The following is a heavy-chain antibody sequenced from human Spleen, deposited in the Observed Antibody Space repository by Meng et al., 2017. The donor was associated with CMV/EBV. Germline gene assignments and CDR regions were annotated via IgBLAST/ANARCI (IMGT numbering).Heavy chain of an antibody. Sequence: LSLTCAASGFTFISYAMTWVRQAPGKGLEWVASIDGSGRRTYYADSVKGRFTIPRDNSKNTLSLQMNSLRAEDTAVYYFTKDGGGSRSNNWYAGFDIWGQGTMVTVSS. CDR3: TKDGGGSRSNNWYAGFDI. D-gene: IGHD2-2*01. J-gene: IGHJ3*02. V-gene: IGHV3-23*01. CDR1: GFTFISYA. CDR2: IDGSGRRT.